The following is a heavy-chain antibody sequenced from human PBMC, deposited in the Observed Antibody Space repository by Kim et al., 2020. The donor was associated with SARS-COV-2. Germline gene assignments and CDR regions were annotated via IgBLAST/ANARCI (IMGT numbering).Heavy chain of an antibody. J-gene: IGHJ4*02. V-gene: IGHV1-24*01. Sequence: ASVKVSCKVSGYTLTELSMHWVRQAPGKGLEWMGGFDPEDGETIYAQKFQGRVTMTEDTSTDTAYMELSSLRSEDTAVYYCATAINCSGGSCYSDWGQGTLVTVSS. CDR1: GYTLTELS. CDR3: ATAINCSGGSCYSD. D-gene: IGHD2-15*01. CDR2: FDPEDGET.